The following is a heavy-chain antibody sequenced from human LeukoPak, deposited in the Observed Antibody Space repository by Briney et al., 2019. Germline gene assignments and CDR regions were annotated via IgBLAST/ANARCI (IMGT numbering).Heavy chain of an antibody. J-gene: IGHJ3*02. CDR1: GGSISSGGYY. V-gene: IGHV4-31*03. D-gene: IGHD6-19*01. CDR3: ARGEEYSSGRGAFDI. Sequence: SETLSLTCTVSGGSISSGGYYWSWIRQHPGKGLEWIGYIYYSGSTYYNPSLKSRVTISVDTSKNQFSLKLSSVTAADTAVYYCARGEEYSSGRGAFDIWGQGTTVTVSS. CDR2: IYYSGST.